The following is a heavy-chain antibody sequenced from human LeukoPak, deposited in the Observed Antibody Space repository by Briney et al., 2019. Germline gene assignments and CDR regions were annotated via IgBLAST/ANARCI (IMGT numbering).Heavy chain of an antibody. CDR1: GGSISSGSYY. D-gene: IGHD3-16*01. CDR3: ARESPLGHYFHY. Sequence: SETLSLTCTVSGGSISSGSYYWSWIRQPAGKGLEWIGRIYTSGSTNYNPSLKSRVTISVDTSKNQFSLKLSSVTAADTAVYYCARESPLGHYFHYWGQGTLVTVSS. J-gene: IGHJ4*02. CDR2: IYTSGST. V-gene: IGHV4-61*02.